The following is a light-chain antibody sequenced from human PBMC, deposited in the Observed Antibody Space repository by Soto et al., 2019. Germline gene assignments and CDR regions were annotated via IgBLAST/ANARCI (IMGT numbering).Light chain of an antibody. CDR3: QTWSTGIRV. Sequence: QSVLTQPPSASASLGASVKLTCTLSSGHNSYAIAWHQQQPEKGPRYLMKLNSDGSHSKGDGIPDRFSGSSSGAERYLTISGLQSEDEADYYCQTWSTGIRVFGGGTKLTVL. J-gene: IGLJ3*02. CDR2: LNSDGSH. CDR1: SGHNSYA. V-gene: IGLV4-69*01.